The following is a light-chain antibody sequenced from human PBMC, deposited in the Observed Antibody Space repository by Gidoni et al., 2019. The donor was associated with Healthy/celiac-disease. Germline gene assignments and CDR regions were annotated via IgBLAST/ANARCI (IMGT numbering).Light chain of an antibody. CDR2: DTN. J-gene: IGLJ2*01. CDR3: GTWDSSLSAVV. V-gene: IGLV1-51*01. CDR1: SANMGNNY. Sequence: QSLLPPPPSLSAAPAQKVTISCSGASANMGNNYVSWYQQLPGTAPKLLIYDTNTRPSGIPDRFSGSKSGTSATLGITGLQTGDEADYYCGTWDSSLSAVVFGGGTKLTVL.